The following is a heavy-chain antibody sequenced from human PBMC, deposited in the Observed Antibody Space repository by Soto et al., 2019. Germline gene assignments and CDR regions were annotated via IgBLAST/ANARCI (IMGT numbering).Heavy chain of an antibody. J-gene: IGHJ3*02. CDR1: GFIFSSYS. CDR2: ISSSSSYI. CDR3: ARGTYYDILTGYYIAFDI. V-gene: IGHV3-21*01. Sequence: GGSLRLSCAVSGFIFSSYSMNWVRQAPGKGLEWVSSISSSSSYIYYADSVKGRFTISRDNAKNSLYLQMNSLRAEDTAVYYCARGTYYDILTGYYIAFDIWGQGTMVTVSS. D-gene: IGHD3-9*01.